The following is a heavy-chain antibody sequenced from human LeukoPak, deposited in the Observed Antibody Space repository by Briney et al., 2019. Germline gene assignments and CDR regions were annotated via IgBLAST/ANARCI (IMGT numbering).Heavy chain of an antibody. CDR2: IRDSGGST. V-gene: IGHV3-23*01. CDR1: GFTFKNYA. CDR3: MLVGATTQPPDY. D-gene: IGHD1-26*01. Sequence: GGSLRLSCVVSGFTFKNYAMSWVRQAPGKGLEWVSSIRDSGGSTYYADSVKGRFTISRDNAKNTLYLQMNSLRAEDTAAYYCMLVGATTQPPDYWGQGTLVTVSS. J-gene: IGHJ4*02.